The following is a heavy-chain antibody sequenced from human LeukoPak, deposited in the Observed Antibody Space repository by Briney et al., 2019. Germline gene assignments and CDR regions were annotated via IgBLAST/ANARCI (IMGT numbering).Heavy chain of an antibody. CDR1: GITFSSFW. V-gene: IGHV3-7*01. J-gene: IGHJ4*02. CDR3: ARDDIPSEVTAAIWFGELPTDY. Sequence: PGGSLRLSCAVSGITFSSFWMSWVRQAPGKGLEWVANIKQDGSEKYYVDSVKGRFTISRDNAKNSLYLQMNSLRAEDTAVYYCARDDIPSEVTAAIWFGELPTDYWGQGTLVTVSS. D-gene: IGHD3-10*01. CDR2: IKQDGSEK.